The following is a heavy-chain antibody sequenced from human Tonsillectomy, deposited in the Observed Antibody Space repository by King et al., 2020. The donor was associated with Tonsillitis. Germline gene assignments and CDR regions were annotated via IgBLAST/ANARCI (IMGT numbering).Heavy chain of an antibody. Sequence: QLQESDPGLVKPSETLSLTCTVSGGSISSYYWSWIRQPPGKGLEWIGYISYSGSTNYNPSLRSRVTISVDTSKNQFSLKLSSVTAADTAVYYCARWDRGGYFDYWGQGTLVTVSS. J-gene: IGHJ4*02. V-gene: IGHV4-59*01. D-gene: IGHD3-10*01. CDR3: ARWDRGGYFDY. CDR2: ISYSGST. CDR1: GGSISSYY.